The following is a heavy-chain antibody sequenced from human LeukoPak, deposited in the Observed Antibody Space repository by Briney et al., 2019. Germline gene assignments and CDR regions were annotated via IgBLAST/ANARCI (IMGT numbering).Heavy chain of an antibody. J-gene: IGHJ6*03. Sequence: SETLSLTCTVSGGSISSYYWSWIRQPAGKGLEWIGRIYTSGSTNYNPSLKSRVTMSVDTSKNQFSLKLSSVTAADTAVYYCAKEGFYCSGGSCYSFYYYYMDVWGKGTTVTVSS. V-gene: IGHV4-4*07. D-gene: IGHD2-15*01. CDR2: IYTSGST. CDR3: AKEGFYCSGGSCYSFYYYYMDV. CDR1: GGSISSYY.